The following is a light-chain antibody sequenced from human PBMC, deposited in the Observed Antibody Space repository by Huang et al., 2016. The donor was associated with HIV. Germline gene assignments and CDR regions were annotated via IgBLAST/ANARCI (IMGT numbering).Light chain of an antibody. V-gene: IGKV1-5*03. CDR3: QQYNRFYT. CDR1: QSVGNW. Sequence: DIQMTQSPSTLSASVGDRVTITCRAIQSVGNWLAWYQQKPGQAPKLLIYTASTLQNGVPSRFSCSGSETEFTLTINSLQPDDFATYYCQQYNRFYTFGQGTRLDIK. J-gene: IGKJ2*01. CDR2: TAS.